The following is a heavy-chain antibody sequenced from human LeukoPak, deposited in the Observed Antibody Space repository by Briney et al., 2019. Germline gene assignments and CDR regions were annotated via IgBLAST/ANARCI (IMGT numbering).Heavy chain of an antibody. Sequence: GGSLRLSCAASGFTFSDYYMSWFRQAPGKGLEWVSYISHNGDTIYYADSVKGRFTVSRDNAKNSLYLQMSSLRAEDTAVYYCAKSRASDYGSGSYLSSLQYLDYWGQGTLVTVSS. CDR1: GFTFSDYY. D-gene: IGHD3-10*01. V-gene: IGHV3-11*01. CDR2: ISHNGDTI. J-gene: IGHJ4*02. CDR3: AKSRASDYGSGSYLSSLQYLDY.